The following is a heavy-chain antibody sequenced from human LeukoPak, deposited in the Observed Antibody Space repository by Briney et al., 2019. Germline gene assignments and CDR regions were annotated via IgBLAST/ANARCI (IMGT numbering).Heavy chain of an antibody. CDR2: IKQDGSEK. V-gene: IGHV3-7*01. D-gene: IGHD3-10*01. CDR3: ARDRVTMVRGVIKLYYYYYMDV. J-gene: IGHJ6*03. CDR1: GFTFSSYW. Sequence: GGSLRLSCAASGFTFSSYWMSWVRQAPGKGLEWVANIKQDGSEKYYVDSVKGRFTISRDNAKNSLYLQMNSLRAEDTAVYYCARDRVTMVRGVIKLYYYYYMDVWGKGTTVTISS.